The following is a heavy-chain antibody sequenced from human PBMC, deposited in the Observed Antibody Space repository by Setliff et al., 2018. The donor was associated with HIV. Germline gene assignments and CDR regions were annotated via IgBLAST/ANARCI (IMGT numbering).Heavy chain of an antibody. Sequence: KPSETLSLTCSVYGVSISRGGSYWGWIRQHPGRGLEWLGYVYYTGESFYKPSLGGRVTSLQDKSKNQFSLELRSVTAADTAVYYCARATVGGASPFDSWGPGTLVTVSS. CDR3: ARATVGGASPFDS. CDR1: GVSISRGGSY. J-gene: IGHJ4*02. CDR2: VYYTGES. D-gene: IGHD4-4*01. V-gene: IGHV4-31*03.